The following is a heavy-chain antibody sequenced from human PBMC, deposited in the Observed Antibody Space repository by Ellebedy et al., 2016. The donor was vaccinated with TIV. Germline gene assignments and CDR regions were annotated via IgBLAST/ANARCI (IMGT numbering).Heavy chain of an antibody. D-gene: IGHD2-2*01. V-gene: IGHV3-11*01. CDR2: ISNSGSTI. CDR1: GFTFSDYY. CDR3: ARDARFIDQQHNWFDP. J-gene: IGHJ5*02. Sequence: GGSLRLSCAASGFTFSDYYMIWIRQAPGKGLEWVSYISNSGSTIYYADSGKGRFTISRDNAKNSLARLMNSLRAEDTAVYYCARDARFIDQQHNWFDPWGQGTLVTVSS.